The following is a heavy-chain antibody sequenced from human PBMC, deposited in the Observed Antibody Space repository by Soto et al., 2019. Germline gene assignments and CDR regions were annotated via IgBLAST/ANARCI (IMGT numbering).Heavy chain of an antibody. V-gene: IGHV4-39*01. CDR2: IYYSGST. CDR3: ARESIRVVQLWLPPGIAYFDY. J-gene: IGHJ4*02. CDR1: GGSISSSSYY. D-gene: IGHD5-18*01. Sequence: QLQLQESGPGLVKPSETLSLTCTVSGGSISSSSYYWGWIRQPPGKGLEWIGSIYYSGSTYYNPSLKSRVTISVDTSKNQFSLKLSSVTAADTAVYYCARESIRVVQLWLPPGIAYFDYWGQGTLVTVSS.